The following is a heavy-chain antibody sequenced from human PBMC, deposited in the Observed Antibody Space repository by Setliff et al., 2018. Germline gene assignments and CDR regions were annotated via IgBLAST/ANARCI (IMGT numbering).Heavy chain of an antibody. CDR1: GYTFTSYD. CDR2: MNPNSGNT. J-gene: IGHJ4*02. D-gene: IGHD4-17*01. V-gene: IGHV1-8*01. Sequence: GASVKVSCKASGYTFTSYDINWVRQATGQGLEWMGWMNPNSGNTGYAQKFQGRVTMTRDTSTSTVYMELSSLRSEDTAVYYCARDSNGDYADWGQGTLVTVSS. CDR3: ARDSNGDYAD.